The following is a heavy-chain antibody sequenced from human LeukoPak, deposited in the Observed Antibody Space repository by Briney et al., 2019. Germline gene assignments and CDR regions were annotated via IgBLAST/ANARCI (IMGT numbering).Heavy chain of an antibody. J-gene: IGHJ5*02. CDR2: IIPSFGTA. D-gene: IGHD2-2*02. CDR3: ARGANCSSTSCYMDWFDP. Sequence: GIIPSFGTANYAQKFQGRVTITTDESTSTAYMELSSLRSEDTAVYYCARGANCSSTSCYMDWFDPWGQGTLVTVSS. V-gene: IGHV1-69*05.